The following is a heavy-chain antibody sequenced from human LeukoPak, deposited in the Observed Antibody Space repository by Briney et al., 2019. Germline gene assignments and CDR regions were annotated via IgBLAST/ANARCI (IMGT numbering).Heavy chain of an antibody. J-gene: IGHJ4*02. CDR3: ARDLRGLGGPFDY. D-gene: IGHD3/OR15-3a*01. CDR1: GFTFSNAW. CDR2: ISTSGSTI. V-gene: IGHV3-11*04. Sequence: GGSLRLSCAASGFTFSNAWMSWVRQAPGKGLEWVSYISTSGSTIYYADSVKGRFTISRDNAKNSLYLQMNNLRAEDTAVYHCARDLRGLGGPFDYWGQGTLVTVST.